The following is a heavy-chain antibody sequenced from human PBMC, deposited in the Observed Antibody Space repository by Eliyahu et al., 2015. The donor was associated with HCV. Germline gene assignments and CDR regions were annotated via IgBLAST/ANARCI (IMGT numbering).Heavy chain of an antibody. V-gene: IGHV3-23*01. CDR2: ISGSGGST. J-gene: IGHJ4*02. D-gene: IGHD3-10*01. Sequence: EVQLLESGGGLVQPGGSLRLSXAASGFXFXXXPLAWVRQAPGKGLEWVSDISGSGGSTFYADSVKGRFTISRDRSKNTLYLQMNSLRVEDTAVYYCAKDPGQVTMVRGVWDYWGQGTLVTVSS. CDR3: AKDPGQVTMVRGVWDY. CDR1: GFXFXXXP.